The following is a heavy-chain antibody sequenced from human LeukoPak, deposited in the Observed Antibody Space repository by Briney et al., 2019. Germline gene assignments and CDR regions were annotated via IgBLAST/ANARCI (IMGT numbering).Heavy chain of an antibody. J-gene: IGHJ5*02. CDR2: IIPIFGTA. D-gene: IGHD3-3*01. CDR3: ARYDFWSGYPSAYKWFDP. Sequence: SVKVSCKASGGTFSSYAISWVRQAPGQGLEWMGGIIPIFGTANYAQKFQGRVTITADESTSTAYMELSSLRSKDTAVYYCARYDFWSGYPSAYKWFDPWGQGTLVTVSS. V-gene: IGHV1-69*13. CDR1: GGTFSSYA.